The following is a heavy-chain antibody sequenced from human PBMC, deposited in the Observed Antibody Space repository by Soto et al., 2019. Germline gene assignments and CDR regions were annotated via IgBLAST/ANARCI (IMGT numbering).Heavy chain of an antibody. CDR1: GYIFSRYA. D-gene: IGHD2-2*01. Sequence: ASVKVSCTDSGYIFSRYAIHWVRQAPGQRLEWMGWINGGNGNTKYSQKFQGGVTFTRDTSASIAYMELSSLRSEDTAVYYCARVCGGYCSSTTFDSWGQGTLVTVSS. CDR3: ARVCGGYCSSTTFDS. J-gene: IGHJ4*02. CDR2: INGGNGNT. V-gene: IGHV1-3*01.